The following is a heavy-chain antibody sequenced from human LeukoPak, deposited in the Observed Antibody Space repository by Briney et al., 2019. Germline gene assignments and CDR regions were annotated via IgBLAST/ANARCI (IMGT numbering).Heavy chain of an antibody. CDR2: INPNSGGT. V-gene: IGHV1-2*02. Sequence: ASVKVSCKASGYTFTGYYMHWVRQAPGHGLEWMGWINPNSGGTNYAQKFQGRVTMTRDTSISTAYMELSRLRSDDTAVYYCARVGRMTSGSRQYYFDYWGQGTLVTVSS. CDR3: ARVGRMTSGSRQYYFDY. J-gene: IGHJ4*02. D-gene: IGHD3-10*01. CDR1: GYTFTGYY.